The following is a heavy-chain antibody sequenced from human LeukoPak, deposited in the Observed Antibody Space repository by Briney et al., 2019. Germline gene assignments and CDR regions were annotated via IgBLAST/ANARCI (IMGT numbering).Heavy chain of an antibody. D-gene: IGHD6-13*01. J-gene: IGHJ3*02. CDR2: INHSGST. V-gene: IGHV4-34*01. CDR1: GGSFSGYY. CDR3: ARGWYVDI. Sequence: SETLSLTCAVYGGSFSGYYWSWIRQPPGKGLEWIGEINHSGSTNYNPPLKSRVTISVDTSKNQFSLKLSSVTAADTAVYYCARGWYVDIWGQGTMVTVSS.